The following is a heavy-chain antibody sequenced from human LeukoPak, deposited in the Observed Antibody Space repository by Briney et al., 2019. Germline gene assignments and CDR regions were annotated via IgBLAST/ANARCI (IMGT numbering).Heavy chain of an antibody. CDR2: INPSGGST. V-gene: IGHV1-46*01. D-gene: IGHD6-13*01. CDR3: ARGMSAGTHSPFDY. Sequence: ASVKVSCKASGYTFSSYYMHWVRQAPGQGLEWMGVINPSGGSTSYAQRFQGRVTMTRDTSTSTVYMELSSLRSEDTAAYYCARGMSAGTHSPFDYWGQGTLVTVSS. CDR1: GYTFSSYY. J-gene: IGHJ4*02.